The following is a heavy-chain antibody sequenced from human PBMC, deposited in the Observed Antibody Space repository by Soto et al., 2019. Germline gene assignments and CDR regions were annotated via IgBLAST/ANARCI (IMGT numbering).Heavy chain of an antibody. CDR3: ARDKVGYYDSSGYYRVSVPPDYYYGMDV. Sequence: QVQLVQSGAEVKKPGSSVKVSCKASGGTFSSYAISWVRQAPGQGLEWMGGIIPIFGTANYAQKFQGRVRITADESTRTAYMELSSLRSEDTAVYYCARDKVGYYDSSGYYRVSVPPDYYYGMDVWGQGPTVTVSS. CDR1: GGTFSSYA. V-gene: IGHV1-69*01. CDR2: IIPIFGTA. J-gene: IGHJ6*02. D-gene: IGHD3-22*01.